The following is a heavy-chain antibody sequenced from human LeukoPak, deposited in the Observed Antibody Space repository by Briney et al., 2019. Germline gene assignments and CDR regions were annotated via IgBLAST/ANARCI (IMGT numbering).Heavy chain of an antibody. CDR2: LRGDGET. D-gene: IGHD6-19*01. CDR1: GFTFKNYA. Sequence: PGGSLRLSCAASGFTFKNYAMSWVRQAPARGLEWVASLRGDGETFYADSVRGRFPLSRDDSRTSVYLHLNNLRVGDTAVYYCAKASWVSSADAVLWGQGTVVTVS. V-gene: IGHV3-23*01. CDR3: AKASWVSSADAVL. J-gene: IGHJ4*02.